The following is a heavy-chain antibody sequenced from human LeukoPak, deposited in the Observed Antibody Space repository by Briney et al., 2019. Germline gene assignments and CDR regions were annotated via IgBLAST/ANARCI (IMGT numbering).Heavy chain of an antibody. D-gene: IGHD3-3*01. CDR1: GFTVSSNY. J-gene: IGHJ5*02. CDR3: ARGRLRFSKKINWFDP. Sequence: GGSLRLSCAASGFTVSSNYMSWVRQAPGKGLEWVSVVYSGGSTYYADSVKGRFTISRDNSKNTLYLQMNSLRAEDTAVYYCARGRLRFSKKINWFDPWGQGTLVTVSS. V-gene: IGHV3-66*01. CDR2: VYSGGST.